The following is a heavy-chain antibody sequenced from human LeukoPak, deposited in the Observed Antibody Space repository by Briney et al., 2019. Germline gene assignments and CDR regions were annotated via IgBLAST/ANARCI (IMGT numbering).Heavy chain of an antibody. CDR3: ATEADTAMALPKN. CDR2: IKSKTDGGTA. CDR1: GFTFNNAW. J-gene: IGHJ4*02. D-gene: IGHD5-18*01. V-gene: IGHV3-15*01. Sequence: GGSLRLSCAASGFTFNNAWMSWVRLAPGKGLEWVGRIKSKTDGGTADYSAPVKGRFTISRDDSKNMVFLQMNSLKIADTALYFCATEADTAMALPKNWGEGTLVTVSS.